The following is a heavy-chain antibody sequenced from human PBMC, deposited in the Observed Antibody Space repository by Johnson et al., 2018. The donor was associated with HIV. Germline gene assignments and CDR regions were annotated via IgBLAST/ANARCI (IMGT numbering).Heavy chain of an antibody. CDR1: GFTFSSYW. J-gene: IGHJ3*02. CDR2: IKQDGSAK. Sequence: VQLVESGGGLVQPGGSLRLSCAASGFTFSSYWMSWVRQAPGKGLEWVANIKQDGSAKYYVDSVKGRFTISRDNAKNSLYLQMNSLRAEDTAVYYCARDIIAVAGYDAFDIWGQGTMVTVSS. V-gene: IGHV3-7*01. CDR3: ARDIIAVAGYDAFDI. D-gene: IGHD6-19*01.